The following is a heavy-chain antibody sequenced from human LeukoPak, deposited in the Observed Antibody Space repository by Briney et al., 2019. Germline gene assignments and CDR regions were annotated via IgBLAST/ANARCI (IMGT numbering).Heavy chain of an antibody. CDR2: ISSSGSTI. D-gene: IGHD1-26*01. CDR1: GFTFSDYY. J-gene: IGHJ4*02. CDR3: ARDPSLVGATQYYFDY. V-gene: IGHV3-11*01. Sequence: GGSLRLSCAASGFTFSDYYMSWIRHAPGKGLERVSYISSSGSTIYYADSVKGRFTISRDNAKNSLYLQMNSLRAEDTAVYYCARDPSLVGATQYYFDYWGQGTLVTVSS.